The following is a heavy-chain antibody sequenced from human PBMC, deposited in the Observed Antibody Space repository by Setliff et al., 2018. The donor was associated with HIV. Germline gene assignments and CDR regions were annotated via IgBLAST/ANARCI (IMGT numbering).Heavy chain of an antibody. CDR2: LNDSGST. V-gene: IGHV4-34*01. Sequence: PSETLSLTCAVYGGSFSDYYWSWIRQPPRKRLEWIGELNDSGSTNYNPSLKSRVTISVDTSKNQFSLRLTSVTAADTAVYYCARGVRGVIIDWYYFDYWGQGTLVTVSS. J-gene: IGHJ4*02. CDR3: ARGVRGVIIDWYYFDY. D-gene: IGHD3-10*01. CDR1: GGSFSDYY.